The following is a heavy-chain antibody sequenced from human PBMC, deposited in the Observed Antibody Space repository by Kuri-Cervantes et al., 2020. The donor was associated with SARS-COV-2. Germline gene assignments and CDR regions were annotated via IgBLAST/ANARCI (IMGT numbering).Heavy chain of an antibody. J-gene: IGHJ3*02. D-gene: IGHD5-12*01. CDR2: IYYSGST. CDR1: GGSIRSYY. V-gene: IGHV4-59*08. CDR3: ARHNRLIVAHGWDAFDI. Sequence: SETLSLTCTVSGGSIRSYYWSWIRQPPGKGLEWIGCIYYSGSTNYNPSLKSRVTISVDTSKNQFSLKLSSVTAADTAVYYCARHNRLIVAHGWDAFDIWGQGTMVTVSS.